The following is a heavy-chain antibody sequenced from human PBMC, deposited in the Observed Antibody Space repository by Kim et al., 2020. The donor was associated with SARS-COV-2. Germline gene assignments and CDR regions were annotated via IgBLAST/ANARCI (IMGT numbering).Heavy chain of an antibody. J-gene: IGHJ4*02. CDR1: GFTFSRYA. CDR2: ISGSDGST. Sequence: GGSLRLSCAASGFTFSRYAMSWVRQAPGKGLEWVSAISGSDGSTYYADSVKGRFTISRDNSKNTLYLQMNSLRAEDTAVYYCAKEVGSSDFPFDYWGQGTLGTVSS. D-gene: IGHD6-6*01. CDR3: AKEVGSSDFPFDY. V-gene: IGHV3-23*01.